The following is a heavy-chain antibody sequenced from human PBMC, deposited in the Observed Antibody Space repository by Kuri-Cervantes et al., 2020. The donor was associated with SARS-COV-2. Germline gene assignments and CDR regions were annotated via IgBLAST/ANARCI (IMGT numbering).Heavy chain of an antibody. CDR2: IYSGGSST. J-gene: IGHJ6*02. D-gene: IGHD3-10*01. V-gene: IGHV3-23*03. CDR3: ASMVRGNYGMDV. CDR1: GFTFRSYA. Sequence: GGSLRPSCAASGFTFRSYAMSWVRQAPGKGLEWVSVIYSGGSSTYYADSVKGRFTISRDNSKNTLYLQMNSRRAEDTAVYYCASMVRGNYGMDVWGQGTTVTVSS.